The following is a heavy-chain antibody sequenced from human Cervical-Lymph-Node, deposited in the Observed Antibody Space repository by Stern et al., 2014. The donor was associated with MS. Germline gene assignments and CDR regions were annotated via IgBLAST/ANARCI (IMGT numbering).Heavy chain of an antibody. J-gene: IGHJ3*01. CDR2: INPNTGDT. V-gene: IGHV1-2*02. Sequence: DQLVESGAEVKKPGASVKVSCKGSGYTFTAYYIQWVRQAPGQGPEWMGWINPNTGDTNNAQKLQGRITMTRATSISTVYLELSRLTSDDMAVYYCARGIQYSAYNNAPAFDVWGQGTMVTVSS. CDR1: GYTFTAYY. D-gene: IGHD5-12*01. CDR3: ARGIQYSAYNNAPAFDV.